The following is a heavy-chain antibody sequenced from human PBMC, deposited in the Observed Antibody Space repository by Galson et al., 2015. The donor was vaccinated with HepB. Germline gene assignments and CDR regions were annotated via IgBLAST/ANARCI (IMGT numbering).Heavy chain of an antibody. Sequence: SVKVSCKASGYTFSSYSIHWVRQAPGQRLEWMGRINVGKGDTKYSQKFQGRTTITRDTSASTAYMELNSLKFEDTAVYYCAKGVLRFFPKCFDPWGQGTLVTVSS. CDR3: AKGVLRFFPKCFDP. J-gene: IGHJ5*02. CDR1: GYTFSSYS. V-gene: IGHV1-3*01. CDR2: INVGKGDT. D-gene: IGHD3-3*01.